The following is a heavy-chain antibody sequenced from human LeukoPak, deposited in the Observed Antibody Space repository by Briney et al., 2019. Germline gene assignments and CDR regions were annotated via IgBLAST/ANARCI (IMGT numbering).Heavy chain of an antibody. Sequence: PSETLSLTCAVYGGSFSGYYWSWIRQPPGKGLGWIGEINHSGSTNYNPSLKSRVTISVDTSKNQFSLKLSSVTAADTAVYYCARTYCGGDCYFRGYYFDYWGQGTLVTVSS. D-gene: IGHD2-21*02. CDR3: ARTYCGGDCYFRGYYFDY. V-gene: IGHV4-34*01. CDR1: GGSFSGYY. CDR2: INHSGST. J-gene: IGHJ4*02.